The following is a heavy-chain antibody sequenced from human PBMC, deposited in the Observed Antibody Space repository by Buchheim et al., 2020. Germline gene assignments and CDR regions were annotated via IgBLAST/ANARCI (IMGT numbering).Heavy chain of an antibody. CDR2: INPSGGST. CDR1: GYTFTSYY. CDR3: ARASNGGSGSIYAFDS. Sequence: QVQLVQSGAEVKKPGASVKVSCKASGYTFTSYYMHWVRQAPGQGLEWMGIINPSGGSTSYAQKFQGRVTITRDTATRTVYLELSSLRSEDTAVYYCARASNGGSGSIYAFDSWGQGT. J-gene: IGHJ3*02. D-gene: IGHD3-22*01. V-gene: IGHV1-46*03.